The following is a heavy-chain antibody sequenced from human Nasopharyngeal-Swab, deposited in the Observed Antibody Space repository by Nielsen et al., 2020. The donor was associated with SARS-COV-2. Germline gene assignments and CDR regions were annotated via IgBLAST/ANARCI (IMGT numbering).Heavy chain of an antibody. Sequence: GESLKISCAASGLTFNMYTLNWVRQAPGKGLEWVSAISSTGDYIYYADSVKGRFTISRDNAKNSLYLQMNSLRAEDTAVYYCARDGQSRTNWFDPWGQGTVVTVSS. CDR2: ISSTGDYI. CDR3: ARDGQSRTNWFDP. D-gene: IGHD2-8*01. J-gene: IGHJ5*02. CDR1: GLTFNMYT. V-gene: IGHV3-21*01.